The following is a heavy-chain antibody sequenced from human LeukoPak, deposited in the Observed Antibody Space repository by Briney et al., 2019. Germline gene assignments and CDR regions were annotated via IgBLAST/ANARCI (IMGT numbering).Heavy chain of an antibody. Sequence: ASVKVSCKASGYTFTNYGFNWVRQAPGQGLEWMGWISAYNGNTDCAQKFQGRVTMTTDTSTNTAYMEMRSLSSGDTAVYYCARGQQVVPYYLDKWGQGTLVAVSS. D-gene: IGHD6-13*01. CDR2: ISAYNGNT. CDR3: ARGQQVVPYYLDK. V-gene: IGHV1-18*01. J-gene: IGHJ4*02. CDR1: GYTFTNYG.